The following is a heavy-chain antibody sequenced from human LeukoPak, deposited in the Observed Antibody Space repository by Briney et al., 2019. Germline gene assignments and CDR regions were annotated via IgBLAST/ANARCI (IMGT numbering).Heavy chain of an antibody. V-gene: IGHV1-69*05. D-gene: IGHD3-22*01. Sequence: SVKVSCKASGGTFSSYAISWVRQAPGQGLEWMGGIIPIFGTANYAQKFQGRVTITTDESTSPAYMELSSLRSEDTAVYYCAGTYYYDSSGSLGDYWGQGTLVTVSS. CDR3: AGTYYYDSSGSLGDY. J-gene: IGHJ4*02. CDR1: GGTFSSYA. CDR2: IIPIFGTA.